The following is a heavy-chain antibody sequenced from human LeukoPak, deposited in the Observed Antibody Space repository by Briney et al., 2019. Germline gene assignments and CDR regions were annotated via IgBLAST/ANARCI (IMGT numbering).Heavy chain of an antibody. Sequence: PGGSLRLSCAASGFTFSSYGMSWVRQAPGKGLELMSNIKQDGSQKYYVDSVKGRFTISRDNAKNTLYLQMDSLRAEDSAVYYCATSNWNYNNYGGQGTLVTV. CDR3: ATSNWNYNNY. CDR2: IKQDGSQK. V-gene: IGHV3-7*05. J-gene: IGHJ4*02. D-gene: IGHD1-7*01. CDR1: GFTFSSYG.